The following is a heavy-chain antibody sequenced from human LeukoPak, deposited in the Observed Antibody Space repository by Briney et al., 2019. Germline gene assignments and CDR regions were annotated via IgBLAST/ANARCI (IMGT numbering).Heavy chain of an antibody. CDR2: ISSSSSYI. V-gene: IGHV3-21*01. D-gene: IGHD2-2*01. Sequence: GGSLRLSCAASGFTFSDYSLNWVRQAPGKGLEWVSSISSSSSYIYYADSVKGRFTISRDNAKNSLYLQMNSLRAEDTAVYYCARDRRQGYCSSTSCPSDYWGQGTLVTVSS. CDR3: ARDRRQGYCSSTSCPSDY. CDR1: GFTFSDYS. J-gene: IGHJ4*02.